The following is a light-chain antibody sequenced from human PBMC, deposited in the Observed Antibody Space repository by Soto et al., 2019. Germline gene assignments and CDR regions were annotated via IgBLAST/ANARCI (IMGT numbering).Light chain of an antibody. J-gene: IGLJ1*01. CDR2: DVS. CDR3: SSYTSSSTLDV. CDR1: SSDVGGYNY. Sequence: QSALTQPASVCGSPGQSITISCTGTSSDVGGYNYVSWYQQHPGKAPKLMIYDVSIRPSGVSNRFSGSKSGNTASLTISGLQAEDEADYYCSSYTSSSTLDVFGTGTKLTVL. V-gene: IGLV2-14*01.